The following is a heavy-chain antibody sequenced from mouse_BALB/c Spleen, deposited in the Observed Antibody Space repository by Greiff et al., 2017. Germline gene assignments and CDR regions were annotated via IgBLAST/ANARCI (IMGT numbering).Heavy chain of an antibody. V-gene: IGHV5-6-5*01. J-gene: IGHJ2*01. D-gene: IGHD2-4*01. CDR1: GFTFSSYA. CDR3: ARGDYDYFDY. Sequence: EVKLVESGGGLVKPGGSLKLSCAASGFTFSSYAMSWVRQTPEKRLEWVASISSGGSTYYPDSVKGRFTISRDNARNILYLQMSSLRSEDTAMYYCARGDYDYFDYWGQGTTLTVSS. CDR2: ISSGGST.